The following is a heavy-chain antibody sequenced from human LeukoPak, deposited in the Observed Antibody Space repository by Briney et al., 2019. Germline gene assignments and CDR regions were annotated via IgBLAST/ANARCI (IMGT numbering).Heavy chain of an antibody. D-gene: IGHD3-3*01. Sequence: PGGSLRLSCAASGFTFYNYAMSWVRQAPGKGPEWVSGISSSGGSTYYADSVKGRFTISRDNSKNTLYLQMNSLRAEDTAVFYCAKSSLLEWLSRQSWFDPWGQGTLVTVSS. J-gene: IGHJ5*02. CDR3: AKSSLLEWLSRQSWFDP. CDR1: GFTFYNYA. V-gene: IGHV3-23*01. CDR2: ISSSGGST.